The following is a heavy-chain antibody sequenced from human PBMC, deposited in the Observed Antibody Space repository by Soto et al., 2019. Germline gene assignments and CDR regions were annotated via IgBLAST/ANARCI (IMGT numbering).Heavy chain of an antibody. CDR1: GYTFTAYY. CDR2: INPNGGGT. V-gene: IGHV1-2*02. J-gene: IGHJ6*02. D-gene: IGHD6-6*01. Sequence: GASVKVSCKASGYTFTAYYIHWVRQAPGQGLEWMGWINPNGGGTNYARRFQGRVTMTRDTSLSTAYMELTRLRSDDTAIYYCARVHYSSSPLMRKGPYYYYGMDVWGQGTTVTVSS. CDR3: ARVHYSSSPLMRKGPYYYYGMDV.